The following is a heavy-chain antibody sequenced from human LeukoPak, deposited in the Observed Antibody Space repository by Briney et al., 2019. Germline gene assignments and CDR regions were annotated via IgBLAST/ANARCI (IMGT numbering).Heavy chain of an antibody. Sequence: SETLSLTCAVSGYSISSGYYWGWIRQSPGKGLEWVGSIYHSGSTHYNPSLKSRVTISVDTSKNQFSLKLSSVTAADTAVYYCASAPRGSYNWFDPWGQGTLVTVSS. CDR1: GYSISSGYY. CDR3: ASAPRGSYNWFDP. J-gene: IGHJ5*02. V-gene: IGHV4-38-2*01. CDR2: IYHSGST.